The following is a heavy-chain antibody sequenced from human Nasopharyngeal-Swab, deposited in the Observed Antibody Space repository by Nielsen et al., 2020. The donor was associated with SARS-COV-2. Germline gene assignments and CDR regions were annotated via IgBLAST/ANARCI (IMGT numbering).Heavy chain of an antibody. D-gene: IGHD6-13*01. CDR2: IYPGDSDT. CDR3: TRLSSSWPDY. J-gene: IGHJ4*02. CDR1: GYIFTSYW. Sequence: AESLKISCKGSGYIFTSYWIGWVRQMPGKRLEWMGIIYPGDSDTRYSPSFQGQVTISADKSISTAYLQWSSLKASDTAMYYCTRLSSSWPDYWGQGTLVTVSS. V-gene: IGHV5-51*01.